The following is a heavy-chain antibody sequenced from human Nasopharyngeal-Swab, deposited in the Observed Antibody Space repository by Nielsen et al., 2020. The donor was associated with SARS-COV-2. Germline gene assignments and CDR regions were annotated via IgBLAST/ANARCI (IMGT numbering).Heavy chain of an antibody. Sequence: GESLKISCVASGFTFSDHDMNLVRQAPGKGLEWVSAISGSGRNTYYANSVEGRFTISRDNSKSTLFLQMNSLRAEDTALYYCAKGIYGDYLIDYWGQGTLVTVSS. J-gene: IGHJ4*02. D-gene: IGHD4-17*01. CDR1: GFTFSDHD. CDR2: ISGSGRNT. V-gene: IGHV3-23*01. CDR3: AKGIYGDYLIDY.